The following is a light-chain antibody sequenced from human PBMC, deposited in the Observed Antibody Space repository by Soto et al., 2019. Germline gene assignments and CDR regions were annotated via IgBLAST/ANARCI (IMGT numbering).Light chain of an antibody. V-gene: IGKV3-20*01. CDR3: QQYGPSPLYT. J-gene: IGKJ2*01. CDR1: QSVSSGY. Sequence: VLTQSAGTLSLSPGERATLSCRAGQSVSSGYLAWYQQKPGQAPRLLIYATYTRATGIPDRFSGSGSGTDFTLTISRLQPEDFAVYYCQQYGPSPLYTFGQGTKLEIK. CDR2: ATY.